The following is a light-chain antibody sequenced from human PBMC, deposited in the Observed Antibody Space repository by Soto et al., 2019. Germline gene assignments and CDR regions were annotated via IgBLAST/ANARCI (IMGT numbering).Light chain of an antibody. V-gene: IGKV3-11*01. CDR3: QQRSNWPPLT. CDR2: DAS. CDR1: QIVSSY. Sequence: EIVLTQSPATLSLSPGERATLSCRASQIVSSYLAWYQQTPGQAHRLLIYDASNRATGIPARFSGSGSGTDFTLTISSLEPEDFAVYYCQQRSNWPPLTFGGGTKVEIK. J-gene: IGKJ4*01.